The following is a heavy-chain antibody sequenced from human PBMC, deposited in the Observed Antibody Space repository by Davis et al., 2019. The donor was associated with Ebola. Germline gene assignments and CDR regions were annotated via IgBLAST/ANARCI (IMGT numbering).Heavy chain of an antibody. Sequence: GESLKISCAASGFTFYRYAMNWVRQAPGKGLEWVSYISGSATSTFYADSVKVRFTISRANARDSLYLQMDSLRVEDTAIYDGARDAFSLSRYDTEDHWGQGTLVTVSS. V-gene: IGHV3-48*03. J-gene: IGHJ4*02. CDR2: ISGSATST. CDR1: GFTFYRYA. CDR3: ARDAFSLSRYDTEDH. D-gene: IGHD3-9*01.